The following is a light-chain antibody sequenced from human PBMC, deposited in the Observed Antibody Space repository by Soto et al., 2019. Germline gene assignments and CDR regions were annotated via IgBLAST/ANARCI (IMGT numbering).Light chain of an antibody. CDR2: EVN. CDR1: SSDVGLYNL. CDR3: CSFAGSRTGV. J-gene: IGLJ3*02. Sequence: QSAPIQPASVSGSPRHSITISCTGSSSDVGLYNLVSWYRQYPGEAPKLILYEVNTWPSEISHRFSGSKSGNTASLKISGLEAEDEADYYCCSFAGSRTGVFGGGTKLTVL. V-gene: IGLV2-23*02.